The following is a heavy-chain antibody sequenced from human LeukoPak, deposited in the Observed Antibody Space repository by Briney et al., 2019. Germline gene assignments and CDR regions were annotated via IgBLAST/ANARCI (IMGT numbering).Heavy chain of an antibody. D-gene: IGHD4-17*01. V-gene: IGHV3-33*01. CDR2: IWYDGSNK. Sequence: PGRSLRLSCAASGYTFSSYGMHWVRQAPGKGLEWVAVIWYDGSNKYYADSVKGRFTISRDNSKNTLYLQMNSLRAEDTAVYYCARAGTTMILDYWGQGTLVTVSS. CDR1: GYTFSSYG. CDR3: ARAGTTMILDY. J-gene: IGHJ4*02.